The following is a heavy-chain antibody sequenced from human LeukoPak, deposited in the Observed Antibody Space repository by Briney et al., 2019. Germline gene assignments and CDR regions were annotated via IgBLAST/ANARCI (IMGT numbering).Heavy chain of an antibody. D-gene: IGHD2-2*01. CDR3: ATSSGGYCSSTSCYAHY. CDR1: GFTFSSYA. V-gene: IGHV3-23*01. CDR2: ISGSGGST. Sequence: SGGSLRLSCAASGFTFSSYAMSWVRQAPGKGLEWVSSISGSGGSTYYADSVKGRFTISRDNSKNTLYLQMNGLRADDTAVYYCATSSGGYCSSTSCYAHYWGQGTLVTVSS. J-gene: IGHJ4*02.